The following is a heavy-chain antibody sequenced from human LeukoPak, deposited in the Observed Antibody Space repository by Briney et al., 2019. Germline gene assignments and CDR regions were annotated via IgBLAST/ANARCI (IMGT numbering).Heavy chain of an antibody. J-gene: IGHJ4*02. CDR1: GFTFSSYA. D-gene: IGHD5-12*01. CDR2: IKQDGSEK. CDR3: ARDRRYSGYELYYFDY. Sequence: GGSLRLSCAASGFTFSSYAMSWVRQAPGKGLEWVANIKQDGSEKYYVDSVKGRFTISRDNAKNSLYLQMNSLRAEDTAVYYCARDRRYSGYELYYFDYWGQGTLVTVSS. V-gene: IGHV3-7*01.